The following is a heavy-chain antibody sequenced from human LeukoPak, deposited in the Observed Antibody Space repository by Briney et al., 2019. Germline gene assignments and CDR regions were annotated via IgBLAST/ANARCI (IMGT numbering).Heavy chain of an antibody. CDR1: GFTFSGYA. CDR2: ISGSGGST. V-gene: IGHV3-23*01. J-gene: IGHJ4*02. D-gene: IGHD3-10*02. CDR3: AKYGVFGDTPRGHFDY. Sequence: GGSLRLSCAASGFTFSGYAITWVRQAPGKGLEWVSAISGSGGSTYYADSVKGRFTISRGNSKNTLYLQMNSLRAEDTAVYYCAKYGVFGDTPRGHFDYWGQGTLVTVSS.